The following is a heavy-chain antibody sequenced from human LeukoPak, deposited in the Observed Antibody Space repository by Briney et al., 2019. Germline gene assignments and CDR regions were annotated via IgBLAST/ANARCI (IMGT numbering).Heavy chain of an antibody. V-gene: IGHV4-4*02. D-gene: IGHD2-2*01. CDR3: AKIYCSSITCYLDF. CDR2: ISSQSGSA. J-gene: IGHJ4*02. CDR1: GGSISSSNW. Sequence: PSETLSLTCAVSGGSISSSNWWTWVRQPPGKGLEWIGEISSQSGSANYNPSLMRRVTISVDKSMNQFSLRLSSVTAADTAVYYCAKIYCSSITCYLDFWGQGTLVTVSS.